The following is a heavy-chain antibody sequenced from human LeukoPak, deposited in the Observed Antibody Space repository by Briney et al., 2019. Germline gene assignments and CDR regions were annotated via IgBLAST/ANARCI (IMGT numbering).Heavy chain of an antibody. J-gene: IGHJ1*01. D-gene: IGHD3-22*01. CDR3: ARGPGYYDSSGYPSGYFQH. CDR2: ISSSGSTI. CDR1: GFTFSSYE. Sequence: GGSLRLSCAASGFTFSSYEMNWVRQAAGKGLEWVSYISSSGSTIYYADSVKGRFTISRDNAKNSLYLQMNSLRAEDTAVYYCARGPGYYDSSGYPSGYFQHWGRGTLVTVSS. V-gene: IGHV3-48*03.